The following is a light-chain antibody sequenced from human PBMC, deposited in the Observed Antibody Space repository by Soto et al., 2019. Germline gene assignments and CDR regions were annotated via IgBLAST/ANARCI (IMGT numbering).Light chain of an antibody. V-gene: IGKV1-39*01. CDR3: QQSYSSTWT. CDR2: AAD. Sequence: DIQMTQSPSSLSASVGDKVTITCRASQSISNYLTWFQQKPGKAPSLLIFAADNLQDGVPSRFSGSGSGRDFSLTISSLQPEDFATYSCQQSYSSTWTFGRGTKVGI. J-gene: IGKJ1*01. CDR1: QSISNY.